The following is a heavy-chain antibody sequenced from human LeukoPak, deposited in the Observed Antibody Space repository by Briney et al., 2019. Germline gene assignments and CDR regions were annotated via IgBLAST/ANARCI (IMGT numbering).Heavy chain of an antibody. V-gene: IGHV3-33*01. CDR2: LWYDGSNK. D-gene: IGHD2-15*01. CDR3: ARDLGYCSGGSCHPRGFDY. J-gene: IGHJ4*02. Sequence: GRSLRLSCAAPGFTFSRYGMHWVRQAPGKGLEWVAVLWYDGSNKDYADSVKGRFTISRDNSKNTLYLQMNSLRAEDTAVYYCARDLGYCSGGSCHPRGFDYWGQGTLVTVSS. CDR1: GFTFSRYG.